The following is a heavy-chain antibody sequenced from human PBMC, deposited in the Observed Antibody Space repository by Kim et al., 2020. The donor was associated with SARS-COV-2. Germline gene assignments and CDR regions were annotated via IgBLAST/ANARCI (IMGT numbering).Heavy chain of an antibody. CDR1: GGSFSGYY. D-gene: IGHD3-10*01. V-gene: IGHV4-34*01. CDR3: ARDMVRGVTDY. J-gene: IGHJ4*02. Sequence: SETLSLTCAVYGGSFSGYYWSWIRQPPGKGLEWIGEINHSGSTNYNPSLKSRVTISVDTSKNQFSLKLSSVTAADTAVYYCARDMVRGVTDYWGQGTLVTVSS. CDR2: INHSGST.